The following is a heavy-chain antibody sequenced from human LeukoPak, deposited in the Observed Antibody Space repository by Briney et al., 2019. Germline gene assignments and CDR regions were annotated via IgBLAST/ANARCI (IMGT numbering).Heavy chain of an antibody. Sequence: SETLSLTCAVYGGSFSGYYWSWIRQPPGKGLEWVGEINHSGSTNYNPSLKSRVTISVDSSKNQFSLKLSSVTAADTAVYYCAGYCSSTSCYHRYSSPDYWGQGTLVTVSS. J-gene: IGHJ4*02. CDR3: AGYCSSTSCYHRYSSPDY. CDR2: INHSGST. D-gene: IGHD2-2*01. CDR1: GGSFSGYY. V-gene: IGHV4-34*01.